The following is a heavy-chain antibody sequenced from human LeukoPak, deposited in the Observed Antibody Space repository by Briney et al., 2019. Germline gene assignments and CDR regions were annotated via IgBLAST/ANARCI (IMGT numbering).Heavy chain of an antibody. D-gene: IGHD3-22*01. V-gene: IGHV3-23*01. CDR2: ISGSGGST. CDR3: AKDPTHYRVWDDYDSTVLSY. CDR1: GFTFSSYA. Sequence: GSLRLSCAASGFTFSSYAMSWVRQAPGKGLEWVSAISGSGGSTYYADSVKGRFTISRDNSKNTLYLQMNSLRAADTAVYYCAKDPTHYRVWDDYDSTVLSYWGQGTLVTVSS. J-gene: IGHJ4*02.